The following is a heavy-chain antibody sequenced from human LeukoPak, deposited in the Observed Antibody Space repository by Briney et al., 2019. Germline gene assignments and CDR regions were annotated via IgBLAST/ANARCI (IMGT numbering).Heavy chain of an antibody. CDR3: ARGGNGYSYGLGYFDY. J-gene: IGHJ4*02. Sequence: PSETLSLTCAVYGGSFSGYYWSWIRQPPGKGLEWIGEINHSGSTNYNPSLKSRVTISVDTSKNQFSLKLSSVTAADTAVYYCARGGNGYSYGLGYFDYWGQGTLVTVSS. CDR2: INHSGST. V-gene: IGHV4-34*01. CDR1: GGSFSGYY. D-gene: IGHD5-18*01.